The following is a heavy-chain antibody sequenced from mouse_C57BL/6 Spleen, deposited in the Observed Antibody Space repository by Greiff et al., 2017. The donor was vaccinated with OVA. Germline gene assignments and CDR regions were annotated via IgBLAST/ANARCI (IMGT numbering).Heavy chain of an antibody. Sequence: QVQLQQSGPELVKPGASVKISCKASGYAFSSSWMNRVKQRPGKGLEWIGRIYPGDGDTNYNGKFKGKATLTADKSSSTAYMQLSSLTSEDSAVYFCARFYYYAMDYWGQGTSVTVSS. CDR3: ARFYYYAMDY. V-gene: IGHV1-82*01. CDR1: GYAFSSSW. J-gene: IGHJ4*01. CDR2: IYPGDGDT.